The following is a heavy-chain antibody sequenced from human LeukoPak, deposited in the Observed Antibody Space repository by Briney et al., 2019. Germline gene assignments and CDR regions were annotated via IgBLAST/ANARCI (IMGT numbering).Heavy chain of an antibody. CDR3: ARGLGYCSGGSCYPSQYNWFDP. J-gene: IGHJ5*02. CDR1: GGSISSGSYY. Sequence: SQTLSLTCTVSGGSISSGSYYWRWIRQPAGKGLEWIGRIYTSGSTNYNPSLKSRVTISVDTSKNQFSLKLSSVTAADTAVYYCARGLGYCSGGSCYPSQYNWFDPWGQGTLVTVSS. D-gene: IGHD2-15*01. V-gene: IGHV4-61*02. CDR2: IYTSGST.